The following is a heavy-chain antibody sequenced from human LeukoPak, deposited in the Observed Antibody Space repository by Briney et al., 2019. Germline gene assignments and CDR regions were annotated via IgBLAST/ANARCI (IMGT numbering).Heavy chain of an antibody. CDR2: IDYSGST. D-gene: IGHD6-19*01. V-gene: IGHV4-39*01. J-gene: IGHJ4*02. CDR3: ARQKQWLPRYYFDY. Sequence: TSETLSLTCSVSGGSVRSISDYWGWIRQSPGKGLEWIGSIDYSGSTYRNPSLKSRVTISLDTSKNQFSLRLSSVTAADTALYFCARQKQWLPRYYFDYWGRGSLITVSS. CDR1: GGSVRSISDY.